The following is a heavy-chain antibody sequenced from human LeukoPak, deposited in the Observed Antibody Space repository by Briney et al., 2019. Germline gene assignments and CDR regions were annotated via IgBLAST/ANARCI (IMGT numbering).Heavy chain of an antibody. Sequence: SETLSLTCAVYDGSLNNYYWNWIRQPTGKGLEWIGEINHSGETYYNPSLKSRVHLSVDTSKNQISLSVRSVTAADTAVYFCARGPGSGSYYAWFDSWGQGTLVTVSS. CDR3: ARGPGSGSYYAWFDS. J-gene: IGHJ5*01. V-gene: IGHV4-34*01. CDR2: INHSGET. D-gene: IGHD1-26*01. CDR1: DGSLNNYY.